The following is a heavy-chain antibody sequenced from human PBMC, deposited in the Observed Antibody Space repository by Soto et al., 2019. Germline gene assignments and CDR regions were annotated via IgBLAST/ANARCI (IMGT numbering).Heavy chain of an antibody. CDR2: INTDGSNT. CDR1: GLTFDRYW. CDR3: AREFCSGGNCYTYYFDP. Sequence: GGSLRLSCAASGLTFDRYWMHWVRHVPGKGLVWVSHINTDGSNTNYADSVKGRFTISRDNAKSTLFLQMNSLRDEDTAVYYCAREFCSGGNCYTYYFDPWGQGIPVTVSS. J-gene: IGHJ5*02. D-gene: IGHD2-15*01. V-gene: IGHV3-74*01.